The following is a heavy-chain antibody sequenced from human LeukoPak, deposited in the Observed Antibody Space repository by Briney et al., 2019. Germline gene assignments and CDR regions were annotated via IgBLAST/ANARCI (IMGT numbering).Heavy chain of an antibody. CDR3: AKGRMMATIMISFDY. Sequence: PGGSLRLSCAASGFTFSSYVMHWVRQAPGKGLEWVAVISYDGSTQYYADSVKGRFTISRDNSNNMLSLQMNSLKAEDTAVYYCAKGRMMATIMISFDYWGRGTLVTVSS. J-gene: IGHJ4*02. CDR1: GFTFSSYV. V-gene: IGHV3-30*18. D-gene: IGHD5-24*01. CDR2: ISYDGSTQ.